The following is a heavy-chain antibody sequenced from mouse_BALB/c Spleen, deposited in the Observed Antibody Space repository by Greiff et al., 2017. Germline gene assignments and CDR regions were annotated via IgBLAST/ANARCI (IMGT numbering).Heavy chain of an antibody. CDR2: ISYSGST. V-gene: IGHV3-2*02. Sequence: VQLQQSGPGLVKPSQSLSLTCTVTGYSITSDYAWNWIRQFPGNKLEWMGYISYSGSTSYNPSLKSRISITRDTSKNQFFLQLNSVTTEDTATYYCARSGYRYPFDYWGQGTTLTVSS. D-gene: IGHD2-14*01. CDR1: GYSITSDYA. J-gene: IGHJ2*01. CDR3: ARSGYRYPFDY.